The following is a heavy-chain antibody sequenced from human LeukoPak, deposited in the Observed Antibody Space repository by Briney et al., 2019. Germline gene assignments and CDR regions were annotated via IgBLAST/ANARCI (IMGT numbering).Heavy chain of an antibody. J-gene: IGHJ5*02. D-gene: IGHD3-10*01. CDR2: ISKTGSA. V-gene: IGHV4-30-4*01. CDR1: GGSIRSGDFW. CDR3: ARRWGSGSHTDWFDT. Sequence: SETLSLTCNVSGGSIRSGDFWWSWIRQPPGTDLEWIAYISKTGSAASHPSLKSRVTISVDTSKNQFFLKLTSVTAADTAVYYCARRWGSGSHTDWFDTWSQGTLVTVSS.